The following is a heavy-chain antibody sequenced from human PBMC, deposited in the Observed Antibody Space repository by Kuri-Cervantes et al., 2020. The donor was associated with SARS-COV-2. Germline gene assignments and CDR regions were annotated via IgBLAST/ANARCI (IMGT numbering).Heavy chain of an antibody. CDR3: ARDANYGSRLPRKFDY. V-gene: IGHV3-48*02. J-gene: IGHJ4*02. CDR1: GFTFSSYS. CDR2: ISSSSSTI. D-gene: IGHD5-12*01. Sequence: GESLKISCAASGFTFSSYSMNWVRQAPGKGLEWVSYISSSSSTIYYADSVKGRFTISRDNAKNSLYLQMNSLRDEDTAVYYCARDANYGSRLPRKFDYWGQGTLVTGSS.